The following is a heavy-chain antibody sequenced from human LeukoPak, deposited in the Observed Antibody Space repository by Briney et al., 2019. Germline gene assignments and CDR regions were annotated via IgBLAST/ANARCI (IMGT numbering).Heavy chain of an antibody. V-gene: IGHV4-39*07. J-gene: IGHJ4*02. CDR1: GGSISSSSYY. CDR3: ARDRPDPVWWLPHYFDY. D-gene: IGHD5-12*01. Sequence: PSETLSLTCTVSGGSISSSSYYWGWIRQPPGKGLEWIGSIYYSGSTYYNPSLKSRVTISVDTSKNQFSLKLSSVTAVDTAVYYCARDRPDPVWWLPHYFDYWGQGTLVTVSS. CDR2: IYYSGST.